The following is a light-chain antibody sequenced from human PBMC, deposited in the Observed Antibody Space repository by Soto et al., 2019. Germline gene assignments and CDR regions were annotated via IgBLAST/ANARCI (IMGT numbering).Light chain of an antibody. CDR1: NSNIGNNN. Sequence: SALTHPPSASGTPGQRVTISCSGNNSNIGNNNVYWYQQLPGTAPKLLIYSSNQRPSGVPDRISGSKSGTSASLAISGLRSEDEADYYCAAWDDSLSGYVFGTGTKVTVL. CDR3: AAWDDSLSGYV. V-gene: IGLV1-47*02. CDR2: SSN. J-gene: IGLJ1*01.